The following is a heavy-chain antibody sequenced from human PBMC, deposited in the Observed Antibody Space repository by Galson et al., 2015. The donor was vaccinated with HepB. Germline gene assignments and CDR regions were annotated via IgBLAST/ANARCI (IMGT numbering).Heavy chain of an antibody. CDR1: GFTFSNYY. D-gene: IGHD3-10*01. V-gene: IGHV3-7*01. CDR2: IKQDGSEK. CDR3: ARASGGYWSFVDY. Sequence: SLRLSCEASGFTFSNYYMSWVRQAPGKGLEWVANIKQDGSEKYYVDSVKGRVTITRDNAKNSLYLQMNSLRAEDTAVYYCARASGGYWSFVDYWGQGTLVTVSS. J-gene: IGHJ4*02.